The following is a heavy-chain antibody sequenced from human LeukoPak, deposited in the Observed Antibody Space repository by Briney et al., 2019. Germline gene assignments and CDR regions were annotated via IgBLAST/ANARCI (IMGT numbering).Heavy chain of an antibody. CDR1: GGSISSGSYY. Sequence: SQTLSLTCTVSGGSISSGSYYWSWMRQPAGKGLEWIGRIYTSGSTNYNPSLKSRVTISVDTSKNQFSLKLSSVTAADTAVYYCARAGPFGNWFDPWGQGTLVTVSS. J-gene: IGHJ5*02. V-gene: IGHV4-61*02. D-gene: IGHD3-10*01. CDR2: IYTSGST. CDR3: ARAGPFGNWFDP.